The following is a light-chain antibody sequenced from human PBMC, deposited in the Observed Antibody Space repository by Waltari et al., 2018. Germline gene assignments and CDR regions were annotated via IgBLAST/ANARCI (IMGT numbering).Light chain of an antibody. J-gene: IGKJ1*01. V-gene: IGKV1-5*03. CDR3: QHYYGVSWT. Sequence: DIQMTQSPSTLSASVGDRVTITCRASQSIATWLAWYQPKPGKAPKVLISKASTLESGVPSRFSGSRSGTEFTLTISSLQPDDFATYYCQHYYGVSWTFGQGTTVEIK. CDR2: KAS. CDR1: QSIATW.